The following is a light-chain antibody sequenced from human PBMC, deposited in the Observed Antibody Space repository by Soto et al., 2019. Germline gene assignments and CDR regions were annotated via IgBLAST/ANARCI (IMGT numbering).Light chain of an antibody. CDR1: RSNIGSAI. J-gene: IGLJ2*01. CDR2: MNS. Sequence: QSVLTQPPSLSGTPGQTVTISCIGSRSNIGSAIVHWYQQVPGTAPKHLIYMNSQRPSGVPDRFSGSKSGNTASLTISGLQAEDEADYYCSSYTSSSTLVVFGGGTKVTVL. V-gene: IGLV1-44*01. CDR3: SSYTSSSTLVV.